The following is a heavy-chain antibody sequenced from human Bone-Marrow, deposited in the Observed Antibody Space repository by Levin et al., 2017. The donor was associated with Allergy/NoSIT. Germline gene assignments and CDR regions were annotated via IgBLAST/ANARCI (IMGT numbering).Heavy chain of an antibody. CDR2: INHSGST. CDR3: AGSTTVTPEDYFEY. J-gene: IGHJ4*02. Sequence: SETLSLTCAVYGGSFSGYYWSWIRQPPGKGLEWIGEINHSGSTNYNPSLKSRVTISVDTSKNQFSLKLSSVTAADTAVYYCAGSTTVTPEDYFEYWGQGTLVTVAS. V-gene: IGHV4-34*01. CDR1: GGSFSGYY. D-gene: IGHD4-17*01.